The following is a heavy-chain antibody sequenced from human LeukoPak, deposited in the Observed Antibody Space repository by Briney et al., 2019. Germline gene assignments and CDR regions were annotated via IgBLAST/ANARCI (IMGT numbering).Heavy chain of an antibody. D-gene: IGHD3-10*01. CDR2: INPNNGGT. CDR1: GYTFTDYY. V-gene: IGHV1-2*02. CDR3: ARSELLWFGESDFDY. Sequence: GASVKVSCKASGYTFTDYYIHWVRQAPGQGLEWMGWINPNNGGTNYAQKFQGRVTMTRDMSISTAYMELSRLRSDDTAVYYCARSELLWFGESDFDYWGQGTLVTVSS. J-gene: IGHJ4*02.